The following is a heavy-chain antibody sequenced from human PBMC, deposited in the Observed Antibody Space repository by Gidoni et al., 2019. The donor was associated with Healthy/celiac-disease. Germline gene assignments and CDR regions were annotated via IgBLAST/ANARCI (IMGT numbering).Heavy chain of an antibody. J-gene: IGHJ3*02. D-gene: IGHD3-22*01. CDR1: GFPFSSYA. CDR2: ISYDGSNK. V-gene: IGHV3-30*04. Sequence: QVQLVESGGGVVQPGRSLRLSCSASGFPFSSYAMHLVRQAPGKGLERVAVISYDGSNKYYADSVKGRFTISRDNSKNTLYLQMNSLRAEDTAVYYCARDRGETYYYDSSGPAGGAFDIWGQGTMVTVSS. CDR3: ARDRGETYYYDSSGPAGGAFDI.